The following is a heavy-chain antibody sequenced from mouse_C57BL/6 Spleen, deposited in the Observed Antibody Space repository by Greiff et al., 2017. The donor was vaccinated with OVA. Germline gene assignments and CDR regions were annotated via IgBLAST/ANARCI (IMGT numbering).Heavy chain of an antibody. CDR1: GYAFSSSW. V-gene: IGHV1-82*01. Sequence: VQLQQSGPELVKPGASVKISCKASGYAFSSSWMNWVKQRPGKGLEWIGRIYPGDGDTNYNGKFKGKATLTADKSSSTAYMQLSSLTSEDSAVYFCARFPRYYYGSSSLDYWGQGTTLTVSS. D-gene: IGHD1-1*01. CDR3: ARFPRYYYGSSSLDY. J-gene: IGHJ2*01. CDR2: IYPGDGDT.